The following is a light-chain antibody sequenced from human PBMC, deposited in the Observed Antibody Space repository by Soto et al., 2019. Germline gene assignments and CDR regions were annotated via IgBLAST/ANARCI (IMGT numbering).Light chain of an antibody. J-gene: IGLJ1*01. CDR1: GSDVGSYNF. Sequence: QSALTQPASVSGSPGQSITISCTGTGSDVGSYNFVSWYQQHPCKAPKLMIYEVYKRPSGVSNRFSGSKSDNTASLTISGLQTEEEADYYCCSYAGNSLYVFGTGTKVTVL. CDR3: CSYAGNSLYV. V-gene: IGLV2-23*02. CDR2: EVY.